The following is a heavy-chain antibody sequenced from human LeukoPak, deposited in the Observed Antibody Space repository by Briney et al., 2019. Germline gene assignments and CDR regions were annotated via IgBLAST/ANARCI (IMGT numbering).Heavy chain of an antibody. CDR3: ARGGDYDYVWGSYSLYSL. Sequence: SVKVSCKASGGTFSSYAISWVRQAPGQGLEWMGRIIPILGIANYAQKFQGRVTITSDKSTSTAYMELSSLRSEDTAVYYCARGGDYDYVWGSYSLYSLWGQGTLVTVSS. CDR2: IIPILGIA. D-gene: IGHD3-16*01. CDR1: GGTFSSYA. V-gene: IGHV1-69*04. J-gene: IGHJ4*02.